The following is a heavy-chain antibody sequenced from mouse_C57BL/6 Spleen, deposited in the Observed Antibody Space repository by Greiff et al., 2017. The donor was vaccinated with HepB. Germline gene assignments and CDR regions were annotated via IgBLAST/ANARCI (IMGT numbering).Heavy chain of an antibody. D-gene: IGHD2-3*01. Sequence: VHLVESGAELARPGASVKLSCKASGYTFTSYGISWVKQRTGQGLEWIGEIYPRSGNTYYNEKFKGKATLTADKSSSTAYMELRSLTSEDSAVYFCARRGGYDGYPWFAYWGQGTLVTVSA. J-gene: IGHJ3*01. CDR1: GYTFTSYG. CDR3: ARRGGYDGYPWFAY. CDR2: IYPRSGNT. V-gene: IGHV1-81*01.